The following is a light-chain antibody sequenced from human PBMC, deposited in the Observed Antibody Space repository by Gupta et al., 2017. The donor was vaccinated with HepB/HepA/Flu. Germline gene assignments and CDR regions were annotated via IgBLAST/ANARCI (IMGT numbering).Light chain of an antibody. Sequence: DIQMTQSSSSLSVSIGDRVTITCRASLNIGGSLNWYQQKPGKAPNLLIYDASTLHNGVPSRFSGSGSGTDFTLTISSRQPEDFATYYCQQSYSSPLPFGRGTKVEIK. CDR3: QQSYSSPLP. V-gene: IGKV1-39*01. J-gene: IGKJ4*01. CDR1: LNIGGS. CDR2: DAS.